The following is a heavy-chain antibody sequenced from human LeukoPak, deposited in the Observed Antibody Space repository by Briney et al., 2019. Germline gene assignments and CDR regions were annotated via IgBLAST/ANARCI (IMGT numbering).Heavy chain of an antibody. D-gene: IGHD3-22*01. CDR2: ISAYNGNT. V-gene: IGHV1-18*01. Sequence: ASVKVSCKASGYTFTSYGISWVRQAPGQGLEWMGWISAYNGNTKYAQKLQGRVTMTTDTSTSTAYLEVTSLRSDDTAVYYCARDSSGFYYVHWGQGTLVTVSS. CDR3: ARDSSGFYYVH. J-gene: IGHJ4*02. CDR1: GYTFTSYG.